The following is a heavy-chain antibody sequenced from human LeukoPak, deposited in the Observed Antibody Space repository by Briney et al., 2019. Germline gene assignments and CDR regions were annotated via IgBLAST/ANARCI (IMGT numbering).Heavy chain of an antibody. J-gene: IGHJ4*02. CDR1: GYTFTGYY. CDR3: ARGGYSYGSPAHY. Sequence: GASVKVSCKASGYTFTGYYMHWVRQAPAQGLEWMGWINPNSGGTNYAQKFQGRVTMTRDTSISTAYMELSRLRSDDTAVYYCARGGYSYGSPAHYWGQGTLVTVSS. D-gene: IGHD5-18*01. CDR2: INPNSGGT. V-gene: IGHV1-2*02.